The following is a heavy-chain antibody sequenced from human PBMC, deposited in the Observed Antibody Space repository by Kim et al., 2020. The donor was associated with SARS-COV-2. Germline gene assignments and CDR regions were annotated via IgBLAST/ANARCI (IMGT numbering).Heavy chain of an antibody. V-gene: IGHV7-4-1*01. CDR3: MWGRGNDWSPVPDF. D-gene: IGHD3-3*01. CDR1: GYTFNTHA. Sequence: ASVKVSCKTSGYTFNTHAIAWMRQAPGQGLEWMGLINTNTGNPTYAQAFTGRFVFSLDTSVSTAYLQIDRLRAEDTAIYYCMWGRGNDWSPVPDFWGQGTLVFVSS. J-gene: IGHJ4*02. CDR2: INTNTGNP.